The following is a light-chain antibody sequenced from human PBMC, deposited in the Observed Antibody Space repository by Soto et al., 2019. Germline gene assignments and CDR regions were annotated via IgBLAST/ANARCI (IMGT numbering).Light chain of an antibody. Sequence: QSVLTQPPAASGTPGQRVTISCSGSSSNIGSNGANWYQQLPGTAPKLLMYSNNHRPSEVPDRFSGSKSGTSAYLAISGLQFEDEADYYCAAWDDSLSGVVFAGGTKLTVL. CDR1: SSNIGSNG. CDR3: AAWDDSLSGVV. V-gene: IGLV1-44*01. J-gene: IGLJ3*02. CDR2: SNN.